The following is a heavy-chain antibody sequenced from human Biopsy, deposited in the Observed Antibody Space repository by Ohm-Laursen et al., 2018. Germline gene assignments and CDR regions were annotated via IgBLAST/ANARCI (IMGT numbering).Heavy chain of an antibody. V-gene: IGHV3-23*01. CDR3: ARDPVAVRISMVRGLRTSWFDP. D-gene: IGHD3-10*01. J-gene: IGHJ5*02. Sequence: SLRLSCAASGFTFNIYAMNWVRQAPGKGLEWVSTISGTTTKTYYADSVKGRFTISRDNSKNMLYLQMNSLRVEDTALYHCARDPVAVRISMVRGLRTSWFDPWGPGTLVTVSS. CDR1: GFTFNIYA. CDR2: ISGTTTKT.